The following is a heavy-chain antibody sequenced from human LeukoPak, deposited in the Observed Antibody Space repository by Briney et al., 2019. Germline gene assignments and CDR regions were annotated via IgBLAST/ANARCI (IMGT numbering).Heavy chain of an antibody. CDR2: INTNTGNP. CDR3: ARESESGGDGLTDYYYYYYMDV. D-gene: IGHD2-21*02. V-gene: IGHV7-4-1*02. J-gene: IGHJ6*03. Sequence: VASVKVSCKASGYTFTSYAMNWVRQAPGQGLEWMGWINTNTGNPTYAQGFTGRFVFSLDTSVSTAYLQISSLKAEDTAVYYCARESESGGDGLTDYYYYYYMDVWGKGTTVTVSS. CDR1: GYTFTSYA.